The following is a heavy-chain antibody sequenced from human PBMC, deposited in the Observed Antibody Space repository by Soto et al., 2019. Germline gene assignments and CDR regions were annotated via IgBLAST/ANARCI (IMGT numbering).Heavy chain of an antibody. V-gene: IGHV3-23*01. CDR3: GKFFVGGTRGCFDS. D-gene: IGHD1-26*01. J-gene: IGHJ4*02. CDR2: ISASGDNA. Sequence: GGSLRLSCTASGFIFSSYAMSWVRQAPGKGLEWVSAISASGDNAYYADSVKGRFTISRDRSKSLYLQMKSLRAEDTAIYYCGKFFVGGTRGCFDSWGQGTLVTVSS. CDR1: GFIFSSYA.